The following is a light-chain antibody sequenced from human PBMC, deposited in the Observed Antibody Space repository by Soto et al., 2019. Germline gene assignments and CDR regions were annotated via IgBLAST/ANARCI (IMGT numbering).Light chain of an antibody. J-gene: IGKJ5*01. CDR3: QQYSDLPMT. V-gene: IGKV3-20*01. CDR1: QSVSNNY. CDR2: GAS. Sequence: EIVLTQSPGTLSLSPGERATLSCRASQSVSNNYLAWYQQKPGQAPRLLIYGASNRATGIPDRFSGSGSGTDFTLTISRLELEDFAVYFCQQYSDLPMTFGQGTRLEI.